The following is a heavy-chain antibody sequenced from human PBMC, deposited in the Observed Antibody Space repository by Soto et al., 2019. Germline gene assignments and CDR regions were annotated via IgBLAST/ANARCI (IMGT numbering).Heavy chain of an antibody. D-gene: IGHD6-6*01. J-gene: IGHJ4*02. CDR3: ARTSQGIAARAQGDY. CDR2: IYYSGST. V-gene: IGHV4-30-4*01. CDR1: AGIINSGDHY. Sequence: SDKQSVTFTLSAGIINSGDHYWCWVRQHPGKGLEWIGYIYYSGSTYYNPSLKSRVTISVDTSKNQFSLKLSSVTAADTAVYYCARTSQGIAARAQGDYWGKGTLVTVS.